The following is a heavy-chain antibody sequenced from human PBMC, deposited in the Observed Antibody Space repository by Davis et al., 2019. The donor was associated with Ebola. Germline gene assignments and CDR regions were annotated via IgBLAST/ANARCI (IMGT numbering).Heavy chain of an antibody. V-gene: IGHV4-59*01. CDR2: IYYSGST. CDR3: ARTIIGKMWLVPWFDP. Sequence: PSETLSLTCTVSGGSISSYYWSWIRQPPGKGLEWIGYIYYSGSTNYNPSLKSRVTISVDTSKNQFSLKLSSVTAADTAVYYCARTIIGKMWLVPWFDPWGQGTLVTVSS. D-gene: IGHD6-19*01. CDR1: GGSISSYY. J-gene: IGHJ5*02.